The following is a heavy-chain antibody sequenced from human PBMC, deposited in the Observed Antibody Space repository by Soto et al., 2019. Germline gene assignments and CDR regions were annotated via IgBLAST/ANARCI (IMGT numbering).Heavy chain of an antibody. CDR2: IDPSDSYT. J-gene: IGHJ4*02. Sequence: GESLKISCKGSGYSFTSYWISWVRQMPGKGLEWMGRIDPSDSYTNYSPSFQGHVTISADKSISTAYLRWSSLKASDTAMYYCARQFGVVTHYYFDYWGQGTLVTVSS. CDR3: ARQFGVVTHYYFDY. CDR1: GYSFTSYW. D-gene: IGHD3-3*01. V-gene: IGHV5-10-1*01.